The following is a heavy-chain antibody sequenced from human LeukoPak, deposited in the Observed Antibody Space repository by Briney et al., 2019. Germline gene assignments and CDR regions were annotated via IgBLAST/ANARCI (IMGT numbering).Heavy chain of an antibody. CDR1: GYTFTSYG. CDR2: ISAYNGNT. Sequence: ASVKVSCKASGYTFTSYGISWVRQAPGQGLEWMGWISAYNGNTNYAQKFQGRVTITRDTSASTAYMELSSLRSEDTAVYYCARYYYGSGSYDYWGQGTLVTVSS. J-gene: IGHJ4*02. D-gene: IGHD3-10*01. CDR3: ARYYYGSGSYDY. V-gene: IGHV1-18*01.